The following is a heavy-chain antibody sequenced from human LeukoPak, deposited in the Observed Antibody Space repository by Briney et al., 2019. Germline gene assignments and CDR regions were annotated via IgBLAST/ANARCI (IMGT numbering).Heavy chain of an antibody. CDR3: ARWMTWGSGFGPWYFDL. V-gene: IGHV4-39*07. CDR1: GGSINSNTYY. Sequence: SDTLSLTCTVSGGSINSNTYYWGWIRQPPGMGLEWIVSIYYSGSIYYNPSLKSRVTISVDTSKNQFSLKLSSVTAADTAVYYCARWMTWGSGFGPWYFDLWGRGTLVTVSS. J-gene: IGHJ2*01. CDR2: IYYSGSI. D-gene: IGHD7-27*01.